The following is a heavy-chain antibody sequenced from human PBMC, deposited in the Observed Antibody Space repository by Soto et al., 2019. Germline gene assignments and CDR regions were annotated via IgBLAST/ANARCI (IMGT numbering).Heavy chain of an antibody. D-gene: IGHD3-10*01. J-gene: IGHJ4*02. Sequence: QVHLQQWGAGLLKPSETLSLTCAVYGGAFSGYYWSWIRQPPGKGREWIGKINHSGSTNYNPSLNRRVTTTVDTAKNEFSLKLSSVTVEDTAVYYCARQGGQVWLRVRAYFFDFRGQRTLVTVRS. CDR2: INHSGST. CDR3: ARQGGQVWLRVRAYFFDF. V-gene: IGHV4-34*02. CDR1: GGAFSGYY.